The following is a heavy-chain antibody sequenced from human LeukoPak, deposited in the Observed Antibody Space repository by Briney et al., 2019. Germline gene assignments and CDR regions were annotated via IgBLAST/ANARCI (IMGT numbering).Heavy chain of an antibody. Sequence: GGSLRLSCAASGFTFSSYGMHWVRQAPGKGLEWVAFIRYDGSNKYYADSVKGRFTISRDNSKNTLYLQMNSLRAEDTAVYYCAKVGPETYYYDSSGYYSDWGQGTLVTVSS. J-gene: IGHJ4*02. CDR3: AKVGPETYYYDSSGYYSD. D-gene: IGHD3-22*01. V-gene: IGHV3-30*02. CDR1: GFTFSSYG. CDR2: IRYDGSNK.